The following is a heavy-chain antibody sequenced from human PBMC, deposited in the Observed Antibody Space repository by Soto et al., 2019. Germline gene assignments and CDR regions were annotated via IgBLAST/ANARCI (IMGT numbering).Heavy chain of an antibody. CDR3: ARAYSGRLPRRADYYYAMDV. CDR1: AFTLSAYD. V-gene: IGHV3-13*05. J-gene: IGHJ6*02. Sequence: GGSLRLSCAASAFTLSAYDMHWVRQPNGKGLEWVSALGAADDPYYLGSVKGRFTISRENAKNSLYLQMNDLRAGDTAVYYCARAYSGRLPRRADYYYAMDVWGQGTTVTVSS. D-gene: IGHD2-15*01. CDR2: LGAADDP.